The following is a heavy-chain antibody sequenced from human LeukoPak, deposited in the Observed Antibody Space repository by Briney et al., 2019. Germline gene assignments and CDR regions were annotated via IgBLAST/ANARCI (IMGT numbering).Heavy chain of an antibody. CDR2: IYYSKNT. CDR1: GGSISSSSAY. Sequence: PSETLSLTCTVSGGSISSSSAYWGWIRQPPGKGLEWIGSIYYSKNTYCNPSLKSRVTISVDTSKNQLSLKLRSVTAADTAVYHCVRLQPNTGEWAFDIWGQGTMVSVSS. V-gene: IGHV4-39*07. CDR3: VRLQPNTGEWAFDI. D-gene: IGHD1-1*01. J-gene: IGHJ3*02.